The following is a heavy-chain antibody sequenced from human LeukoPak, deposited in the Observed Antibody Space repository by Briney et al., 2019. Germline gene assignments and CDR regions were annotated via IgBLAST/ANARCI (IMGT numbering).Heavy chain of an antibody. V-gene: IGHV1-18*01. CDR1: GYTFTSYG. J-gene: IGHJ4*02. CDR2: ISAYNGNT. Sequence: ASVKVSCKASGYTFTSYGISWVRQAPGQGLEWMGWISAYNGNTNYAQKLQGRVTMTTDTSTSTAYMELRSLRSDDTAVYYCARDQADYGDSDQINFDYWGQGTVVTVSS. D-gene: IGHD4-17*01. CDR3: ARDQADYGDSDQINFDY.